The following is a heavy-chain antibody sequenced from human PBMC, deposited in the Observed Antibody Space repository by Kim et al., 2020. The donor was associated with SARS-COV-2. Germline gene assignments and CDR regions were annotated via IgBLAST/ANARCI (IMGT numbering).Heavy chain of an antibody. CDR2: INPNSGGT. J-gene: IGHJ4*02. V-gene: IGHV1-2*02. CDR3: ARGRYYYDSSGYRDFDY. Sequence: ASVKVSCKASGYTFTGYYMHWVRQAPGQGLEWMGWINPNSGGTNYAQKFQGRVTMTRDTSISTAYMELSRLRSDDTAVYYCARGRYYYDSSGYRDFDYWGQGTLVTVSS. D-gene: IGHD3-22*01. CDR1: GYTFTGYY.